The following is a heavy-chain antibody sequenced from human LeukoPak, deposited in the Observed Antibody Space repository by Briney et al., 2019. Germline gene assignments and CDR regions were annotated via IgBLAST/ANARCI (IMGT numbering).Heavy chain of an antibody. V-gene: IGHV4-34*01. J-gene: IGHJ5*02. Sequence: PSETLSLTCAVYGGSFSGYYWSWIRQPPGKGLEWIAEINHSGSTNYNPSLKSRVTISVDTSKNQFSLKLSSVTAADTAVYYRARGLNTETTRYHWFDPWGQGTLVTVSS. CDR2: INHSGST. CDR1: GGSFSGYY. D-gene: IGHD4-17*01. CDR3: ARGLNTETTRYHWFDP.